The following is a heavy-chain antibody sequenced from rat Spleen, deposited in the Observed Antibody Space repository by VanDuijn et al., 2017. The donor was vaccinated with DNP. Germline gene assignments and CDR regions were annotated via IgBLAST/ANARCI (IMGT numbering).Heavy chain of an antibody. CDR3: ARRRLPYWYFDF. Sequence: QIQLQQSGAELAKPGSSVKISCKASGYTFTNYYIGWIKQTTGQGLEYIGYINMGSGGTNYNGNFKGKATLTVDKSSSTAFMQLSSLTPDDSAVYYCARRRLPYWYFDFWGPGTMVTVSS. CDR1: GYTFTNYY. D-gene: IGHD1-4*01. J-gene: IGHJ1*01. CDR2: INMGSGGT. V-gene: IGHV1-43*01.